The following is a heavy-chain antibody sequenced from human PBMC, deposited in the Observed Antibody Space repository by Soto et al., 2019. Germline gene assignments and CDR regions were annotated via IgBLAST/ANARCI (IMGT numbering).Heavy chain of an antibody. CDR1: GGTFNNFA. D-gene: IGHD6-25*01. V-gene: IGHV1-69*01. J-gene: IGHJ6*02. CDR3: ATATISPVSATLYHYGMDV. CDR2: IMPVFHTT. Sequence: QVQLVQSGAEVKKPGSSVKVSCQASGGTFNNFAFTWVRQAPGQGLEWLGGIMPVFHTTNIAQTFQDRITVTADDFTTTVYMEMTSLRYDDTAVCYCATATISPVSATLYHYGMDVWGQGTTVTVSS.